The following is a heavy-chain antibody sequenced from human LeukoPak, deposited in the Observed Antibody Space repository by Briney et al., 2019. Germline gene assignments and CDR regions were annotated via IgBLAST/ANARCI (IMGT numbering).Heavy chain of an antibody. Sequence: GGSLRLSCAASGFTFSDYSMNWVRQAPGKGLGWVSYISISSGTIYYADSVKGRFTISRDDAKNSLYLQMNSLRAEDTALYYCARLKGRYYDSSGYYPFSPWGQGTLVTVSS. CDR2: ISISSGTI. V-gene: IGHV3-48*01. J-gene: IGHJ5*02. CDR1: GFTFSDYS. D-gene: IGHD3-22*01. CDR3: ARLKGRYYDSSGYYPFSP.